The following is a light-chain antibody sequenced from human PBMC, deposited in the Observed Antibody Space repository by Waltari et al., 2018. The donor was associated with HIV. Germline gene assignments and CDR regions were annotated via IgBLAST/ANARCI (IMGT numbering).Light chain of an antibody. J-gene: IGLJ3*02. CDR1: RSNIGAGYD. CDR3: QSYDTSLGGSV. CDR2: ANN. Sequence: QSVLTQPPSVSGAPGQRVTISCTGSRSNIGAGYDVPLYQQLPGTAPKLFIYANNNRPSGIPDRFSGSKSGTSASLAITGLRAEDEGDYYCQSYDTSLGGSVFGGGTKLTVL. V-gene: IGLV1-40*01.